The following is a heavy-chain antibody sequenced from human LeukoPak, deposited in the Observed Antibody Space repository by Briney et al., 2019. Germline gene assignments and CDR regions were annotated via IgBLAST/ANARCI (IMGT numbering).Heavy chain of an antibody. CDR2: IIPIFGTA. Sequence: GASVKVSCKASGGTFSSYAISWVRQAPGQGLEWMGGIIPIFGTANYAQKFQGRVTITADKSTSTAYMELSSLRSEDTAVYYCARGSRVTMRYYMDVWGKGTTVTVSS. V-gene: IGHV1-69*06. CDR3: ARGSRVTMRYYMDV. J-gene: IGHJ6*03. D-gene: IGHD3-22*01. CDR1: GGTFSSYA.